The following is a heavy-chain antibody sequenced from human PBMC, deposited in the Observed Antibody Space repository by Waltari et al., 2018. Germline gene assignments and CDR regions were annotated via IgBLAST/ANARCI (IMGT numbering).Heavy chain of an antibody. J-gene: IGHJ6*03. CDR3: ARGKDYGSGSYYYYYYYYMDV. Sequence: EVQLVESGGGLVQPGGSLRLSCAAFGFTFSSYEMNWVRQAPGKGQEWVSYVRSSGSTRYYADSVKGRFNISRDNAKNSLYLQMNSLRAEDTAVYYCARGKDYGSGSYYYYYYYYMDVWGKGTTVTVSS. CDR1: GFTFSSYE. D-gene: IGHD3-10*01. V-gene: IGHV3-48*03. CDR2: VRSSGSTR.